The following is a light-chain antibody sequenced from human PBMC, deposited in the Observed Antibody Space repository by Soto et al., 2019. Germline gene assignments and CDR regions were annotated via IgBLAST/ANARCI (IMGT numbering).Light chain of an antibody. V-gene: IGLV1-47*01. Sequence: QSVLTQPPSASGNPGQRLTISCSGSTSNILRNYVYWYRQFPGTAPRLLISMNDQRPSGVPDRFSGSKSGTSASLAISGLRSEYEADYYCASWDDSLRGYGFGTGTKVAGL. CDR3: ASWDDSLRGYG. CDR1: TSNILRNY. CDR2: MND. J-gene: IGLJ1*01.